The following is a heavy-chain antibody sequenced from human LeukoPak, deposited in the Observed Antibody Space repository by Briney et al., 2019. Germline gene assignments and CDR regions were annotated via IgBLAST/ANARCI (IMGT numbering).Heavy chain of an antibody. V-gene: IGHV1-18*01. J-gene: IGHJ6*02. CDR2: ISAYNGNT. CDR1: GGTFSSYA. CDR3: ARWRGYSSSWYGYYYYGMDV. Sequence: ASVKVSCKASGGTFSSYAISWVRQAPGQGLEWMGWISAYNGNTNYAQKLQGRVTMTTDTSTSTAYMELRSLRSDDTAVYYCARWRGYSSSWYGYYYYGMDVWGQGTTVTVSS. D-gene: IGHD6-13*01.